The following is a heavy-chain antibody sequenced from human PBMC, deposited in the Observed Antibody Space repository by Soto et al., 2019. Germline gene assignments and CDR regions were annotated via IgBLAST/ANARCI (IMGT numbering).Heavy chain of an antibody. CDR1: GGSISSGDYY. J-gene: IGHJ4*02. CDR3: ARSLLYYYDSSGHYYFDY. CDR2: IYYSGST. D-gene: IGHD3-22*01. V-gene: IGHV4-30-4*01. Sequence: SETLSLTCTVSGGSISSGDYYWSWIRQPPGKGLEWIGYIYYSGSTYYNPSPKSRVTISVDTSKNQFSLKLSSVTAADTAVYYCARSLLYYYDSSGHYYFDYWGQGTLVTVSS.